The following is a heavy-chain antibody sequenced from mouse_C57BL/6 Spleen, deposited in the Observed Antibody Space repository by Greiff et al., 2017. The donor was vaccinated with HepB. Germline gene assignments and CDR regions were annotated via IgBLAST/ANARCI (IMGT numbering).Heavy chain of an antibody. CDR1: GYTFTSYW. CDR2: IDPSDSYT. Sequence: QVQLQQPGAELVRPGTSVKLSCKASGYTFTSYWMHWVKQRPGQGLEWIGVIDPSDSYTNYNQKFKGKATLTVDTSSSTAYMQLSSLTSEDSAVYYCARVGDGYYVFYAMDYWGQGTSVTVSS. J-gene: IGHJ4*01. V-gene: IGHV1-59*01. D-gene: IGHD2-3*01. CDR3: ARVGDGYYVFYAMDY.